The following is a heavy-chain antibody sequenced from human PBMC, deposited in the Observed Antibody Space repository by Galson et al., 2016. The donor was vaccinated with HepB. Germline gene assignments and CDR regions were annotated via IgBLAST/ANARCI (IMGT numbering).Heavy chain of an antibody. CDR2: IYHSGTA. V-gene: IGHV4-34*01. D-gene: IGHD2-21*02. J-gene: IGHJ3*02. Sequence: ETLSLTCAVSGGSFTGSYCSWIRQTPGTGLEWIGYIYHSGTAHYNPSLNSRVTLSVDTSKNQFSLRLSAVTAADTAVYYCAREVISGDDDAFDMWGQGTMVTVSS. CDR1: GGSFTGSY. CDR3: AREVISGDDDAFDM.